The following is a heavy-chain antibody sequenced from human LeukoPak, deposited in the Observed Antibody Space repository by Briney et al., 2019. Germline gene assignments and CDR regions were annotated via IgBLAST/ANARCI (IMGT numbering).Heavy chain of an antibody. J-gene: IGHJ4*02. CDR3: ARVQTTETTLDY. Sequence: SETLSLTCTVSGGSISSGDYYWSWIRQPPGKGLEWIGYIYYSGSTYYNPSLKSRVTISVDTSKNQFSLKLSSVTAADTAVYYCARVQTTETTLDYWGQGTLVTVSS. V-gene: IGHV4-30-4*01. CDR1: GGSISSGDYY. CDR2: IYYSGST. D-gene: IGHD4-17*01.